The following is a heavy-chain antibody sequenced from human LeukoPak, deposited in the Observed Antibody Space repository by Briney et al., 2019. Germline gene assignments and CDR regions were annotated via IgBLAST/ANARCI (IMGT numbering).Heavy chain of an antibody. Sequence: GGSLRLSCVASGFTFEDYTMLWVRQAPGKGLEWVSLIGGNGGLTFYGDSVEGRFTISRDNGRDSVYLQMNSLRTGDTALYYCVKVITGWNTFAFDLWGPGTRVTVS. CDR2: IGGNGGLT. J-gene: IGHJ3*01. CDR1: GFTFEDYT. V-gene: IGHV3-43*02. D-gene: IGHD1/OR15-1a*01. CDR3: VKVITGWNTFAFDL.